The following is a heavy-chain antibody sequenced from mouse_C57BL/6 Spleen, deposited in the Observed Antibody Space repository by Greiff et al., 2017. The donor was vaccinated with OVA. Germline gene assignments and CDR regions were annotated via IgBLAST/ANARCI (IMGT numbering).Heavy chain of an antibody. CDR3: ARQDDYEAPDV. Sequence: EVQGVESGGDLVKPGGSLKLSCAASGFTFSSYGMSWVRQTPDKRLEWVATISSGGSYTYYPDSVKGRFTISRDNAKNTLYLQMSSLKSEDTAMYYCARQDDYEAPDVWGTGTTVTVSS. D-gene: IGHD2-4*01. CDR2: ISSGGSYT. CDR1: GFTFSSYG. J-gene: IGHJ1*03. V-gene: IGHV5-6*01.